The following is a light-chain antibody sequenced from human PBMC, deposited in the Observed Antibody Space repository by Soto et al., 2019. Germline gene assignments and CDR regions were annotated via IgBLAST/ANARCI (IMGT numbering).Light chain of an antibody. CDR2: AAT. CDR3: QQTYSVPIT. V-gene: IGKV1-39*01. CDR1: QSMSSY. Sequence: DIQMTQSPSSLSASIGDRVTITCRASQSMSSYLNWYQQKPGTVPKLLIYAATNVQSGVPSRFSGRGAGTDFTLTISSLQPEDFAVYYCQQTYSVPITFGQGKRLEI. J-gene: IGKJ5*01.